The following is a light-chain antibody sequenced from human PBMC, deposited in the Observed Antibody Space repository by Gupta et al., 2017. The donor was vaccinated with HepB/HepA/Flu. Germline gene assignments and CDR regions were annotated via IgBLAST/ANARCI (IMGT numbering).Light chain of an antibody. CDR2: NVD. V-gene: IGKV1D-12*01. CDR3: RHANNLPIT. J-gene: IGKJ5*01. CDR1: KDIGSF. Sequence: DIQMTQSPSSVSASVGDRVTFSCRARKDIGSFLAWYQQKPGRAPKLLIFNVDRLHRGVPSRFIGSGSGTDFTLTIRSGQPEEFANYYCRHANNLPITFGQGTLVETK.